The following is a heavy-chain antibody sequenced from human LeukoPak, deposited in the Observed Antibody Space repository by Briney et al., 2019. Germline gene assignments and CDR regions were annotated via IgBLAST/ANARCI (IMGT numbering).Heavy chain of an antibody. CDR3: ARDGGSRGVPLDC. CDR1: GFTLSRYW. D-gene: IGHD2-15*01. Sequence: GGSLRLSCAASGFTLSRYWMHWVRQVPGKGLVWVSRVNTEGSSTNYADSVKGRFTISRDNAKNTLYLKMNSLRAEDTALYFCARDGGSRGVPLDCWGQGTLVTVSS. V-gene: IGHV3-74*01. CDR2: VNTEGSST. J-gene: IGHJ4*02.